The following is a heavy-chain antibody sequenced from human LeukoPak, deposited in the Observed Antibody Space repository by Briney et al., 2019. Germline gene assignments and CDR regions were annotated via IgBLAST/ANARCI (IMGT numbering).Heavy chain of an antibody. V-gene: IGHV4-59*01. CDR3: ARAGPYSSSWSPFDY. CDR1: GGSISSYY. CDR2: IYYSGST. J-gene: IGHJ4*02. D-gene: IGHD6-13*01. Sequence: SETLSLTCTVSGGSISSYYWSWIRQPPGKGLGWIGYIYYSGSTNYNPSLKSRVTIPVDTSKNQFSLKLSSVTAADTAVYYCARAGPYSSSWSPFDYWGQGTLVTVSS.